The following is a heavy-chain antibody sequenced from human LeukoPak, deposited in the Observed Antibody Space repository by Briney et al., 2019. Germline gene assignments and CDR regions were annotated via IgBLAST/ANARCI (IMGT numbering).Heavy chain of an antibody. V-gene: IGHV3-23*01. D-gene: IGHD3-10*01. CDR3: AQGAMVWGARSSNY. CDR2: ISGSGGST. Sequence: GGSLRLSCAASGFTFSTYGMSWVRQAPGKGLEWVSAISGSGGSTYYADSVKGRFTISRDNSKNTLYLQMNSLRAEDTAVYYCAQGAMVWGARSSNYWGQGTLVTVSS. CDR1: GFTFSTYG. J-gene: IGHJ4*02.